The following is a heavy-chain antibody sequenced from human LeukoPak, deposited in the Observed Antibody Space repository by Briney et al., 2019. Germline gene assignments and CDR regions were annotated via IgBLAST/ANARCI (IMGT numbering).Heavy chain of an antibody. D-gene: IGHD6-6*01. CDR2: XRSKANSYAT. Sequence: GGSLKLSCAASGFTFSDSAIXXXXQASGXXXXXXXXXRSKANSYATAYAASVKGRFTISRDDSKNTAYLQMNSLKTEDTAVYYCSSIAAVVDAYYFDYWGQGSLVTVSS. J-gene: IGHJ4*02. CDR3: SSIAAVVDAYYFDY. CDR1: GFTFSDSA. V-gene: IGHV3-73*01.